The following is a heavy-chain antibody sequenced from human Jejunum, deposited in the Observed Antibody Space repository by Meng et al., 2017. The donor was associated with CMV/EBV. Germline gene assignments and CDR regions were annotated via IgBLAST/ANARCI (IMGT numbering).Heavy chain of an antibody. Sequence: YGMHGVRQALGKGLEWVAFIRFDGNDKYFADSVKGRFTMSKDNSRNTLHLQMNSLMTEDTAVYYCAKDRAHSTPGPLYLYFSGIHVWGQGTTVTVSS. CDR2: IRFDGNDK. CDR1: YG. D-gene: IGHD2-21*01. V-gene: IGHV3-30*02. CDR3: AKDRAHSTPGPLYLYFSGIHV. J-gene: IGHJ6*02.